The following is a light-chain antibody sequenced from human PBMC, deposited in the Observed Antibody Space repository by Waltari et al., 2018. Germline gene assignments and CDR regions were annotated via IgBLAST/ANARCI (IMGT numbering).Light chain of an antibody. J-gene: IGLJ2*01. CDR1: SSDVGGYNY. CDR2: DVT. Sequence: QSALTQPRSVSGSPGLSVTISCTGTSSDVGGYNYVSWYKQHPGEVPKLMIYDVTKRPYVVPARFSGSKSGNPASLTISGLQAEDEADYYCCSYAQTYTLIFGGGTKVTVL. V-gene: IGLV2-11*01. CDR3: CSYAQTYTLI.